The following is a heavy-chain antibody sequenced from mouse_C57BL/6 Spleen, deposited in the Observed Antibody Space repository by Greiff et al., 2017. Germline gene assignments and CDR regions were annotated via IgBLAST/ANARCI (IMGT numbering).Heavy chain of an antibody. V-gene: IGHV1-52*01. CDR1: GYTFTSYW. J-gene: IGHJ2*01. CDR3: ARESPYSYFDY. Sequence: VQLQQPGAELVRPGSSVKLSCKASGYTFTSYWMHWVKQRPIQGLEWIGNIDPSDSETHYNQKFKDKATLTVDKSSSTAYMQLSSLTSEDSAVYYCARESPYSYFDYWGQGTTLTVSS. CDR2: IDPSDSET. D-gene: IGHD2-10*01.